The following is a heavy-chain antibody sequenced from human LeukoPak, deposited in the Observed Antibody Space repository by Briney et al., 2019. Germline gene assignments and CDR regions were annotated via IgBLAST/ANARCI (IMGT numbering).Heavy chain of an antibody. Sequence: GGSLRLSCAASGFPFSNYWMHWVRQAPGRGLVWVSRINSDGSSTDNADSVKGRFTISRDNSKNTLYLQMNSLRAEDTAVYYCASTQHSKGATVFDYWGQGTLVTVSS. CDR2: INSDGSST. D-gene: IGHD4-11*01. J-gene: IGHJ4*02. CDR1: GFPFSNYW. V-gene: IGHV3-74*01. CDR3: ASTQHSKGATVFDY.